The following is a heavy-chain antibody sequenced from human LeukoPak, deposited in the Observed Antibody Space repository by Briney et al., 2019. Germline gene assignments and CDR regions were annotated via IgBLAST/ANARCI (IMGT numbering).Heavy chain of an antibody. D-gene: IGHD3-3*01. CDR1: GFTFSSYS. Sequence: GGSLRLSCAASGFTFSSYSMNWVRQAPGKGLEWVSSISSSGSYIYYADSVKGRFTISRDNVKNSLYLQMNSLRAEDTGVYYCARVPADFWSGYYSHSVYYYYMDVWGKGTTVTVSS. CDR2: ISSSGSYI. V-gene: IGHV3-21*01. CDR3: ARVPADFWSGYYSHSVYYYYMDV. J-gene: IGHJ6*03.